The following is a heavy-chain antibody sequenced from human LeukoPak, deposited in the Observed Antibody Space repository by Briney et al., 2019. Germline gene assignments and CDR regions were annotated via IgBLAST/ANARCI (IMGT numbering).Heavy chain of an antibody. J-gene: IGHJ6*02. Sequence: GGSLRLSCAASGFTFSSYGMHWVRQAPGKGLEWVAVICYDGSNKYYADSVKGRFTISRDNSENTLYLQMSSLRAEDTAVYYCAKGSPLDLGAGESYYYGMGVWGQGTTVTVSS. CDR2: ICYDGSNK. V-gene: IGHV3-33*06. CDR1: GFTFSSYG. D-gene: IGHD3-10*01. CDR3: AKGSPLDLGAGESYYYGMGV.